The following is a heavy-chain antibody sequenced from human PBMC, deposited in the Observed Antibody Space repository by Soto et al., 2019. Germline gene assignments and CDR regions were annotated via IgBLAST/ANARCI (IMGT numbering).Heavy chain of an antibody. CDR2: IYYTGST. J-gene: IGHJ3*02. Sequence: QVQLQESGPGLVKPSQTLSLTCTVSGGSISSGGYYWSWIRQPPGKGLEWIGYIYYTGSTSSNPSLKSRLTISIDTSENQFSLKLISATAADTAVYYCARGLRVVFLGVFDIWCRGPMVTASS. CDR1: GGSISSGGYY. V-gene: IGHV4-30-4*01. D-gene: IGHD3-3*01. CDR3: ARGLRVVFLGVFDI.